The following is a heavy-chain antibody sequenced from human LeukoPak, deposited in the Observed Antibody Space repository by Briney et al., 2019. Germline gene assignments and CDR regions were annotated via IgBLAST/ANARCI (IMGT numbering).Heavy chain of an antibody. CDR1: GGSFSGYY. J-gene: IGHJ4*02. Sequence: SETLSLTCAVYGGSFSGYYWSWIRQPPGKGLEWIWEINHSGSTNYNPSLKSRVTISVDTSKNQFSLKLSSVTAADTAVYYCARPGVRYFDWSFDYWGQGILVTVSS. CDR2: INHSGST. CDR3: ARPGVRYFDWSFDY. D-gene: IGHD3-9*01. V-gene: IGHV4-34*01.